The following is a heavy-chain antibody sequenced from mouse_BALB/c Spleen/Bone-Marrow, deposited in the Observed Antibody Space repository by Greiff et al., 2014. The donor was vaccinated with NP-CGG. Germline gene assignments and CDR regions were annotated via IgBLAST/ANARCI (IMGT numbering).Heavy chain of an antibody. J-gene: IGHJ4*01. CDR3: NGNCYAMDY. V-gene: IGHV14-4*02. Sequence: VQLKESGAELVRSGASVKLSCTASGFNIKDYYMHWVKQRPEQGLEWIGWIDPENGDTEYAPKFRGEATMTADTSSNTAYLQLSSLTSEDTAVYYCNGNCYAMDYWGQGTSVTVSS. CDR1: GFNIKDYY. D-gene: IGHD2-1*01. CDR2: IDPENGDT.